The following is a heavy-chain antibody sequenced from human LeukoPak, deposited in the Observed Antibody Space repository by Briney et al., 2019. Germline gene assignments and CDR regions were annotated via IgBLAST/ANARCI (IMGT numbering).Heavy chain of an antibody. CDR3: ARVSVAGTFYFDY. D-gene: IGHD6-19*01. CDR1: GFTFSSYS. CDR2: ISSSSYI. J-gene: IGHJ4*02. Sequence: GRSLRLSCAASGFTFSSYSMTWVRQAPGKGLEWVSSISSSSYIYYADSVKGRFTISRDNAKNSLYLQMNSLRAEDTAVYYCARVSVAGTFYFDYWGQGTLVTVSS. V-gene: IGHV3-21*01.